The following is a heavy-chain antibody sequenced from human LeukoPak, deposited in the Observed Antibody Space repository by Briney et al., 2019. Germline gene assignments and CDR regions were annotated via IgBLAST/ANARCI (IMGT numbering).Heavy chain of an antibody. CDR1: GFTFSSYS. CDR3: AKDRCSNGIGCLYYYMDV. J-gene: IGHJ6*03. CDR2: IQYDRSNQ. D-gene: IGHD2-8*01. V-gene: IGHV3-30*02. Sequence: GGSLTLSCAASGFTFSSYSMNWVRQAPGTGLEWVAYIQYDRSNQQYAGSVKGRFSISRDNSKNTLYLQMNSLRAEDTAVYYCAKDRCSNGIGCLYYYMDVWGKGTTVTISS.